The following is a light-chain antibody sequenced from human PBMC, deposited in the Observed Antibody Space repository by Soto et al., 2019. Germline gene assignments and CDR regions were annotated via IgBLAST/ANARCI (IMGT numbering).Light chain of an antibody. CDR1: QSVSSN. V-gene: IGKV3-15*01. J-gene: IGKJ5*01. Sequence: EIVLTRSRATLTVSPGESATVSCRASQSVSSNLAWYQQKPGQAPRLVIYGASTRATGIPDRFSGSGSGTEFTLTISSLQSEDFAVYYCQKYGSSLITFGQGTRRDIK. CDR3: QKYGSSLIT. CDR2: GAS.